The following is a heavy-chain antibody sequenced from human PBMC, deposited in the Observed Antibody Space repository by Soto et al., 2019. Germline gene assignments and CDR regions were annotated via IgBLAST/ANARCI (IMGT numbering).Heavy chain of an antibody. J-gene: IGHJ6*02. CDR2: ISSSSSTI. CDR3: ARDRDIAYDLEGGFYYAGMDV. D-gene: IGHD2-15*01. Sequence: PAGSLTLSCAASGFSFSSYSMNWVRQAQGKGQEWVSYISSSSSTIYYADSVKGRFTISRDNAKNSLYLQMNSLRAEDTAVYYCARDRDIAYDLEGGFYYAGMDVWGQGTTVTVSS. CDR1: GFSFSSYS. V-gene: IGHV3-48*01.